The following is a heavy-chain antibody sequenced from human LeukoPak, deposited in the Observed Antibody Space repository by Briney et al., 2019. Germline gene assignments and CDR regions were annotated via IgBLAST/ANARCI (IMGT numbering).Heavy chain of an antibody. CDR1: GFTFDDYA. D-gene: IGHD3-22*01. CDR2: ISWNSGSI. CDR3: AKDERYYYDSSGNIDY. J-gene: IGHJ4*02. V-gene: IGHV3-9*01. Sequence: PGGSLRLSCAASGFTFDDYAMHWVRQAPGKGLEWVSGISWNSGSIGYADSVKGRFTISRDNAKNSLYLQMNSLRAEDTALYYCAKDERYYYDSSGNIDYWGQGTLVTVSS.